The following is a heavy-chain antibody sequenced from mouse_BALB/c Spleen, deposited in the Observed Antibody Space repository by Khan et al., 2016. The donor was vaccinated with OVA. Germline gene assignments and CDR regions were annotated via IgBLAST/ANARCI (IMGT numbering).Heavy chain of an antibody. Sequence: QVQLKESGPGLVAPSQSLSITCTISGFSLTNYGVHWVRQPPGKGLEWRVVIWSDGSTTYNSALKSRLNISKDNSESQGFLKRNSLQTDDTSMYFCAKQPYYHYNIMDYWGQGTSVTVSS. V-gene: IGHV2-6-1*01. CDR3: AKQPYYHYNIMDY. CDR2: IWSDGST. CDR1: GFSLTNYG. D-gene: IGHD2-10*01. J-gene: IGHJ4*01.